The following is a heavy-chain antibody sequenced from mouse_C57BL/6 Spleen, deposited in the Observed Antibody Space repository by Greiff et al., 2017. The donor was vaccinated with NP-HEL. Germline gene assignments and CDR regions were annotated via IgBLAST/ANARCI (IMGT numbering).Heavy chain of an antibody. D-gene: IGHD4-1*01. V-gene: IGHV3-6*01. CDR2: ISYDGSN. CDR1: GYSITSCYY. J-gene: IGHJ2*01. Sequence: EVQLVESGPGLVKPSQSLSLTCSVTGYSITSCYYWNWIRQFPGNKLEWMGYISYDGSNNYNPSLKNRIPITCDTSKNQFFLKLNSVTTEDTATYYCARARSNWDEGGYYFDYWGQGTTLTVSS. CDR3: ARARSNWDEGGYYFDY.